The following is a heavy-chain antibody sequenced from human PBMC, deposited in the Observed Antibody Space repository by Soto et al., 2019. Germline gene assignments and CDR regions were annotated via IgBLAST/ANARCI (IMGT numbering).Heavy chain of an antibody. Sequence: QVQLVQSGAEVKKPGASVKVSCKASGYTFTSYAMHWVRRAPGQRLEWMGWINAGNGNTKYSQKFQGRVTITRDTSASTAYMELSSLRSEDTAVYYCARGIYCSSTSCYSNWFDPWGQGTLVTVSS. V-gene: IGHV1-3*01. CDR1: GYTFTSYA. D-gene: IGHD2-2*02. CDR3: ARGIYCSSTSCYSNWFDP. J-gene: IGHJ5*02. CDR2: INAGNGNT.